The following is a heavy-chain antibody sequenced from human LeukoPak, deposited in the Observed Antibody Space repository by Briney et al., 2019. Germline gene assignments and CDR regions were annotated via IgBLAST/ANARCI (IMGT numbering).Heavy chain of an antibody. D-gene: IGHD3-10*01. CDR1: GGSISSYY. CDR2: IYYSGST. Sequence: SETLSLTCTVSGGSISSYYWSWIRQPPGKGQEWIGYIYYSGSTNYNPSLKSRVTISVDTSKNQFSLKLSSVTAADTAVYYCAREGYGSGSYNYYYYMDVWGKGTTVTVSS. J-gene: IGHJ6*03. V-gene: IGHV4-59*01. CDR3: AREGYGSGSYNYYYYMDV.